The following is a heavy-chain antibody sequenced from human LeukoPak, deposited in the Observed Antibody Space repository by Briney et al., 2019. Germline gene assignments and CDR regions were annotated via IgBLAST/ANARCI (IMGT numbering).Heavy chain of an antibody. J-gene: IGHJ4*02. D-gene: IGHD2/OR15-2a*01. CDR1: GGSIDITNY. Sequence: NASETLSLTCGVSGGSIDITNYWSWVRQAPGRGLEWIGEIAHDGTTNYNASLRSRVAMSFDRANNHFSLILTSVTAADTAVYYCTRENRPFCPFAQWGQGVLVTVSS. CDR3: TRENRPFCPFAQ. CDR2: IAHDGTT. V-gene: IGHV4-4*02.